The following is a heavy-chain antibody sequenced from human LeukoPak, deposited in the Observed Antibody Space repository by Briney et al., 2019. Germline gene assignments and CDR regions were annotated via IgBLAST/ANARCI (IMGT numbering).Heavy chain of an antibody. V-gene: IGHV3-7*01. D-gene: IGHD2-2*01. Sequence: GGSLRLSCAASGLTVSSYWMSWVRQAPGKGLEWVAIIKPDGSEKYYVDSVKGRFTISRDNAKNSLYLQVSSLRAEDTAVYYCARYYCSSSRYLFDYWGQGTLVTVSS. CDR3: ARYYCSSSRYLFDY. J-gene: IGHJ4*02. CDR2: IKPDGSEK. CDR1: GLTVSSYW.